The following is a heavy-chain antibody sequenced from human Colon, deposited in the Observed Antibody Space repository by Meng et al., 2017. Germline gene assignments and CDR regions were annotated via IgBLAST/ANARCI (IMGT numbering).Heavy chain of an antibody. J-gene: IGHJ4*02. Sequence: ASVKVSCMASGYTFTTYDINWVRQATGQGLEWMGWMNPNSGNTGSAQKFQGRVTMTRNTSISTAYMELSNLRSEDTAVYYCARRIAASGTTLGYWGQGTLVTVSS. V-gene: IGHV1-8*01. CDR1: GYTFTTYD. CDR2: MNPNSGNT. CDR3: ARRIAASGTTLGY. D-gene: IGHD6-13*01.